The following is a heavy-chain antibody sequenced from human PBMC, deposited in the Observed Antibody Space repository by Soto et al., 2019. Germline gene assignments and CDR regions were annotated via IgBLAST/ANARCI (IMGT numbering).Heavy chain of an antibody. D-gene: IGHD7-27*01. Sequence: ASVKVSCKASGYTFTSYGSSWVRQAPGQGLEWMGWISAYNGNTNYAQKLQGRVTFTRDTSASTVYMEVSSLRSEDTAVYYCARVGWDHWGSNYYYYYGMDVWGQGTTVTVSS. J-gene: IGHJ6*02. V-gene: IGHV1-18*01. CDR1: GYTFTSYG. CDR2: ISAYNGNT. CDR3: ARVGWDHWGSNYYYYYGMDV.